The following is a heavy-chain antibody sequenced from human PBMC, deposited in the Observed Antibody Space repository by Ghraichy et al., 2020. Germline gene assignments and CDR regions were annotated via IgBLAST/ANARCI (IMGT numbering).Heavy chain of an antibody. D-gene: IGHD3-16*02. CDR1: GGSFSGYY. V-gene: IGHV4-34*01. CDR2: INHSGST. Sequence: SETLSLTCAVYGGSFSGYYWSWIRQPPGKGLEWIGEINHSGSTNYNPSLKSRVTISVDTSKNQFSLKLSSVTAADTAVYYCARVRGSYRPLDYWGQGTLVTVSS. J-gene: IGHJ4*02. CDR3: ARVRGSYRPLDY.